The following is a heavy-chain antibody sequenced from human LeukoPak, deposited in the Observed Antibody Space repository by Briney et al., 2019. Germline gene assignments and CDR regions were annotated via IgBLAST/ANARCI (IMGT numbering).Heavy chain of an antibody. CDR3: AREAVTMVRGRGWYFDL. CDR1: GGTFSSYA. Sequence: ASVKVSCKASGGTFSSYAISWVRQAPGQGLEWMGGIIPIFGTANYAQKFQGRVTITADESTSTAYMELSSLRSEDTAVYYCAREAVTMVRGRGWYFDLWGRGTLVTVSS. CDR2: IIPIFGTA. J-gene: IGHJ2*01. D-gene: IGHD3-10*01. V-gene: IGHV1-69*13.